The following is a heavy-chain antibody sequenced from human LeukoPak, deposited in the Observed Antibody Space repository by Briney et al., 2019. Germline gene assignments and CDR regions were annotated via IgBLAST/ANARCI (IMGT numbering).Heavy chain of an antibody. Sequence: SQTLSLTCVVSGDSVSSKNGAWNWIRQSPSRGLEWLGRTYYRSKWYNDYAESMEGRMTINQDTSKNQYSLHLNSVTPDDTAVYYCARDFGTTGWHTFDYWGQGTLATVSS. J-gene: IGHJ4*02. V-gene: IGHV6-1*01. CDR3: ARDFGTTGWHTFDY. CDR1: GDSVSSKNGA. CDR2: TYYRSKWYN. D-gene: IGHD6-19*01.